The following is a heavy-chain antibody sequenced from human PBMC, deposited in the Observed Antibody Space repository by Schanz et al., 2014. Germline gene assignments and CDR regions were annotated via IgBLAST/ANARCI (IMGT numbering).Heavy chain of an antibody. CDR2: INAHTGNT. CDR1: GYIFGSHG. J-gene: IGHJ3*02. Sequence: QVQLVQSGAEVKKPGASVKVSCKASGYIFGSHGMTWVRQAPGQGPELMGWINAHTGNTQYAQKFQGRVNMTRDTVTTTVHLELTRLRTDDTAICYCARVHIATYHYSSPGAFDIWGQGTRVTVSS. V-gene: IGHV1-18*01. CDR3: ARVHIATYHYSSPGAFDI. D-gene: IGHD6-19*01.